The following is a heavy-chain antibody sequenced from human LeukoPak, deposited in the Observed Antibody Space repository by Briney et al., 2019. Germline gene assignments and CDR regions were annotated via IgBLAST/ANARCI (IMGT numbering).Heavy chain of an antibody. J-gene: IGHJ3*02. CDR1: GFTVSSNY. V-gene: IGHV3-66*01. Sequence: GGSLRLSCAASGFTVSSNYMSWVRQAPGKGLEWVSVIYSGGSTYYADSAKGRFTISRDNSKNTLYLQMNSLRAEDTAVYYCAREAASGNDAFDIWGQGTMVTVSS. CDR2: IYSGGST. CDR3: AREAASGNDAFDI. D-gene: IGHD2-15*01.